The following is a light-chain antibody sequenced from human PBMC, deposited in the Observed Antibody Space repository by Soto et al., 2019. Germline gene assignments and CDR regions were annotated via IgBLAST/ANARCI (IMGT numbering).Light chain of an antibody. Sequence: QSALTQPPSASGSPGQSVTISCTGTSSDVGGYGYVSWYQQSPGRAPKLIIFEVRDRPVGVSDRFSGSKSGNTASLTISGLQAEDEATYYCSSYRATGTLLVFGGGTKLTVL. CDR1: SSDVGGYGY. CDR2: EVR. J-gene: IGLJ2*01. V-gene: IGLV2-14*01. CDR3: SSYRATGTLLV.